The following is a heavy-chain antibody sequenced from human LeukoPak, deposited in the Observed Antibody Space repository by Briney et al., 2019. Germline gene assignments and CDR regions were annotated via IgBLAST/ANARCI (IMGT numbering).Heavy chain of an antibody. D-gene: IGHD3-22*01. J-gene: IGHJ4*02. Sequence: PSETLSLTCTVSGGSITGSTYYWGWIRQPPGEGLEWIVSVIHSGTTYYNPSLRSRVTVSMETSKKQFSLRLSSVTAADTAVYYCARHDYDSSGHRRDYYFDYWSQGTLVTVSS. CDR3: ARHDYDSSGHRRDYYFDY. CDR1: GGSITGSTYY. V-gene: IGHV4-39*01. CDR2: VIHSGTT.